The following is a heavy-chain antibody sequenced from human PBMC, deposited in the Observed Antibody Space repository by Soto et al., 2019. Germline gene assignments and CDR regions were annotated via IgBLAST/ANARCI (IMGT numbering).Heavy chain of an antibody. CDR1: GENFRSLT. CDR3: ARLSGSVPYP. J-gene: IGHJ5*02. Sequence: ASVKVSCKASGENFRSLTLSWLRQAPGRGLEWMGGIIPKLGTTNYAQKFQGRLTVTADKSTSTVYMELSSLRPEDTAVYYCARLSGSVPYPWGQGTLVTVSS. D-gene: IGHD3-10*01. CDR2: IIPKLGTT. V-gene: IGHV1-69*08.